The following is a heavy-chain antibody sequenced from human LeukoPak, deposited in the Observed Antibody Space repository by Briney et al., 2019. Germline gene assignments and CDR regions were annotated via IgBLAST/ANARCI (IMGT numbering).Heavy chain of an antibody. Sequence: SETLSLTCIVCGGSNSGYYWSWIRQPAGKGLEWIGHMDSSGHTNYNSSLMSRVTISVDTSKNQFSLRLTSVTAADTAVYYCARHWSHSVAQFGRSYWFDPWGQGTLVTVSS. CDR2: MDSSGHT. V-gene: IGHV4-59*08. J-gene: IGHJ5*02. CDR3: ARHWSHSVAQFGRSYWFDP. CDR1: GGSNSGYY. D-gene: IGHD2-15*01.